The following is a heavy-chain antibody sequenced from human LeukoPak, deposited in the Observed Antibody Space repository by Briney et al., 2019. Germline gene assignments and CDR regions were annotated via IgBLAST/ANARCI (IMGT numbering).Heavy chain of an antibody. J-gene: IGHJ3*02. CDR3: ASSHCGGDCFDAFDI. CDR1: GFTFSSYW. CDR2: IKEDGNEK. D-gene: IGHD2-21*02. V-gene: IGHV3-7*01. Sequence: PGGSLRLSCAASGFTFSSYWMTWVRQAPGKGLEWVASIKEDGNEKKYVDSVKGRFTISRDNAENSLYLQMNSLRDEDTAMYYCASSHCGGDCFDAFDIWGQGTMVTVSS.